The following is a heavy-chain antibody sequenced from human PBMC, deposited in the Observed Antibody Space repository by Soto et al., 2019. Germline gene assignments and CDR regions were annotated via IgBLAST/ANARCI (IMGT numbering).Heavy chain of an antibody. Sequence: QVQLQQWGAGLLKPSETLSLTCTVNGGSLTGYYWSWIRQPPGKGLEWIGEVKDGGSTNYSPSLRGLVSISADTSNNHFSLRLNSVTAADTDVYFCARGQEGIVATHWDQGALVTVSS. J-gene: IGHJ4*02. D-gene: IGHD5-12*01. CDR2: VKDGGST. V-gene: IGHV4-34*01. CDR3: ARGQEGIVATH. CDR1: GGSLTGYY.